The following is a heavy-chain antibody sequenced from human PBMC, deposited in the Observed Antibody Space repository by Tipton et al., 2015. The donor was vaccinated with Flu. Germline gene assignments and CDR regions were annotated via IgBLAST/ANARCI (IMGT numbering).Heavy chain of an antibody. CDR3: ASLRGSGSYSRYAFDI. V-gene: IGHV3-23*01. Sequence: SLRLSCAASGFTFRSFAMTWVRQAPGRGLEWVSTINEIGDDAIYADSVKGRFTISRDNSKNTLSLQMNNLRAEDTAVYYCASLRGSGSYSRYAFDIWGQGTMVTVSS. CDR2: INEIGDDA. J-gene: IGHJ3*02. D-gene: IGHD1-26*01. CDR1: GFTFRSFA.